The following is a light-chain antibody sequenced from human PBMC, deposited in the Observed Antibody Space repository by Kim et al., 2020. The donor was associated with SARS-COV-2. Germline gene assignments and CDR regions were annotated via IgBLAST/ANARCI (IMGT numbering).Light chain of an antibody. CDR3: QQYYSTPPLT. J-gene: IGKJ4*01. Sequence: SPGERATLSCRASQSVSSYLAWYQQKPGQAPRLLIYDASNRASGIPARFSGSGSGTDFTLTISSLQAEDVAVYYCQQYYSTPPLTFGGGTKVDIK. CDR2: DAS. V-gene: IGKV3D-15*01. CDR1: QSVSSY.